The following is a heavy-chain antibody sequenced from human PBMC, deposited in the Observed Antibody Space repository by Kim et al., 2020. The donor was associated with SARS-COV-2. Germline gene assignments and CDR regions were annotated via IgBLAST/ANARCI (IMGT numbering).Heavy chain of an antibody. CDR3: ARDTRDYYGMDV. J-gene: IGHJ6*02. Sequence: GDSVKGRFTMSRDNSKNTMYLQRNSLRAEDTAVYYCARDTRDYYGMDVWGQGTTVTVSS. V-gene: IGHV3-33*01.